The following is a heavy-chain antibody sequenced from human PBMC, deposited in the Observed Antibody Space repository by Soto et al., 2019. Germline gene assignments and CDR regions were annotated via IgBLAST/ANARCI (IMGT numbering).Heavy chain of an antibody. J-gene: IGHJ5*02. V-gene: IGHV4-34*01. Sequence: SETLSLTCAVYGGSFSGYYWSWIRQPPGKGLEWIGEINHSGSTNYNPSLKSRVTISVDTSKNQFSLKLSSVTAADTAVYYCARGSDSGSYWRNWFHPWGQGTLVTVSS. CDR1: GGSFSGYY. D-gene: IGHD1-26*01. CDR2: INHSGST. CDR3: ARGSDSGSYWRNWFHP.